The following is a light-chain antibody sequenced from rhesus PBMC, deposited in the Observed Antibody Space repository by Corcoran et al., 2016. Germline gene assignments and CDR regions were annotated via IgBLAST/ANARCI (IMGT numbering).Light chain of an antibody. V-gene: IGKV2-104*02. J-gene: IGKJ1*01. CDR3: MQHLDFPLT. CDR2: EVS. Sequence: DIVMTQTPLSLPVTPGEPASISCRSSQSLLDREDGNTYLDWYLQKPGQFPQLLIYEVSNRASGVPDRVRGHGSDNDFTLKFSRVEADYIGVYYYMQHLDFPLTFGQGTKVEI. CDR1: QSLLDREDGNTY.